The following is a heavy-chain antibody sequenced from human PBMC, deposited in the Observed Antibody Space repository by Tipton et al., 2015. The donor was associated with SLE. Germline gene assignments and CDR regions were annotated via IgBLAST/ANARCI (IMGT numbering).Heavy chain of an antibody. CDR2: VYSSGSS. D-gene: IGHD6-19*01. CDR3: AREEGQWDAFDI. J-gene: IGHJ3*02. Sequence: TLSLTCTVSGGSINSYYWSWIRQPPGKGLEWVGYVYSSGSSDYNPSLSSRVTISLDTSKKQFSLRLKSATAADTAVYYCAREEGQWDAFDIWGQGTMVTVSS. CDR1: GGSINSYY. V-gene: IGHV4-59*01.